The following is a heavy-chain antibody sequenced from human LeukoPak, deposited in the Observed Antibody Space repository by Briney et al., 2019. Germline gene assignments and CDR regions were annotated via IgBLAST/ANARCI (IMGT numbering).Heavy chain of an antibody. D-gene: IGHD5-18*01. Sequence: WGSLRLSCAASGFTFSSYWMSWIRQAPGKGLEWVSYISSRGSTIYYADSVKGRFTISRDNAKNSLYLQMNSLRAEDTAVYYCARHDTAMATDYGMDVWGQGTTVTVSS. CDR2: ISSRGSTI. CDR3: ARHDTAMATDYGMDV. V-gene: IGHV3-11*01. J-gene: IGHJ6*02. CDR1: GFTFSSYW.